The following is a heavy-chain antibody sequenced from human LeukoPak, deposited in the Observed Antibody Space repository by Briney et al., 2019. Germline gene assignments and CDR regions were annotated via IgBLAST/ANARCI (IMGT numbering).Heavy chain of an antibody. D-gene: IGHD6-19*01. Sequence: GGSLRLSCSASGFTLSSYELNWVRQAPGEGLEGVSYINSSCSNIYYADSVKGRFTISRDTAKNSLYLQMNSLRAEDTAVYYCARDSISCWYERGFDYWGQGTLVTVSS. V-gene: IGHV3-48*03. CDR3: ARDSISCWYERGFDY. CDR1: GFTLSSYE. CDR2: INSSCSNI. J-gene: IGHJ4*02.